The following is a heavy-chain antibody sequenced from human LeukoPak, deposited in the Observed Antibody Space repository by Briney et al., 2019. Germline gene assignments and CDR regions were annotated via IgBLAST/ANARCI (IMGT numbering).Heavy chain of an antibody. CDR1: GFTFSSYW. V-gene: IGHV3-74*01. J-gene: IGHJ4*02. CDR2: INSDGSST. CDR3: ARDRRYYDSSGYYSDPLDY. D-gene: IGHD3-22*01. Sequence: PGGSLRLSCAASGFTFSSYWMHWVRQAPGKGLVWVSRINSDGSSTSYADSAKGRFTISRDNAKNTLYLQMNSLRAEDTAVYYCARDRRYYDSSGYYSDPLDYWGQGTLVTVSS.